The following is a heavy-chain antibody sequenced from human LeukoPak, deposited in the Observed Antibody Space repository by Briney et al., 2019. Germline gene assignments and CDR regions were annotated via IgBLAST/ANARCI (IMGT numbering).Heavy chain of an antibody. CDR3: ARDHYFKIDY. CDR2: IPTDDNPT. CDR1: GFVFSSFV. D-gene: IGHD2/OR15-2a*01. Sequence: GGSLRLSCAASGFVFSSFVMHWVRQAPGKGLVWVSRIPTDDNPTNYADFVQGRFTISRDNAKNTVYLQMNDLRAEDTAVYYCARDHYFKIDYWGQGTLVTVSS. J-gene: IGHJ4*02. V-gene: IGHV3-74*01.